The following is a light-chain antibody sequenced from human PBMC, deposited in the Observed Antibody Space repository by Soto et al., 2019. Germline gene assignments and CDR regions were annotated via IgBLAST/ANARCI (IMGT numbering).Light chain of an antibody. CDR3: SSFSSITREV. CDR1: SSDVGGYSY. Sequence: QSVLTQPASVSGSPGQSITISCTGTSSDVGGYSYVSWYQQHPGKTPKLMIYEVSNRPSGVSHRFSGSKSGNTASLTISGLQTEYEAAYYCSSFSSITREVFGGGTKLTVL. V-gene: IGLV2-14*01. CDR2: EVS. J-gene: IGLJ2*01.